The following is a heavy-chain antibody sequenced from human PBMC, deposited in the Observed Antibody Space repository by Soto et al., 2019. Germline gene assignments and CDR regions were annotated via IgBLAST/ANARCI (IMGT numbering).Heavy chain of an antibody. D-gene: IGHD1-26*01. Sequence: QVQLQESGPGLVKPSETLSLTCTVSVGSISSYYWSWIRQPPGKGLEWIGYIYYSGSTNYNPSLKSRVTISIDTSKNQFSLKLSSVTAADTAVYYCARDSGPPNLPNWFDPWGQGTLVTVSS. CDR1: VGSISSYY. J-gene: IGHJ5*02. CDR3: ARDSGPPNLPNWFDP. CDR2: IYYSGST. V-gene: IGHV4-59*01.